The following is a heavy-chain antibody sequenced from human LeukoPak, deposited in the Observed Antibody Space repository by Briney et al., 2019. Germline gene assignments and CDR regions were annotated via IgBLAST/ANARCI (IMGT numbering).Heavy chain of an antibody. D-gene: IGHD2-21*02. V-gene: IGHV1-18*01. CDR2: ISAYNGNT. J-gene: IGHJ3*02. CDR1: GYTFTSYG. Sequence: ASVKVSCKASGYTFTSYGISWVRQAPGQGLEWMGWISAYNGNTNYAQKLQGRVTMTTDTSTSTVYMELSSLRSEDTAVYYCARDQYCGGDCYLSDAFDIWGQGTMVTVSS. CDR3: ARDQYCGGDCYLSDAFDI.